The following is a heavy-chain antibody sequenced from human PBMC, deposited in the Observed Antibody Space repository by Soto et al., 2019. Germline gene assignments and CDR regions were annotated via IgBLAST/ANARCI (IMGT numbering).Heavy chain of an antibody. CDR1: GFIFTDHA. D-gene: IGHD6-19*01. V-gene: IGHV3-30*14. CDR3: ARVPLAVAADSFFDL. Sequence: QVQLVESGGGVVRPGGSLTLSCAASGFIFTDHAIHWVRQTPGKGLEWLAVVSYDGNTKYQTDSVLYRSTVSRDNSKNVVYFQINSLRAEDTAVYYCARVPLAVAADSFFDLWGRGTLVTVSS. J-gene: IGHJ4*02. CDR2: VSYDGNTK.